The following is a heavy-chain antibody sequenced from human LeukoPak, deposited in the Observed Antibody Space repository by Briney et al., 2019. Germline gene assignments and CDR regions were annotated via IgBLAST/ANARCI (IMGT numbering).Heavy chain of an antibody. D-gene: IGHD2-2*01. CDR1: GYTFTGYY. CDR3: ARARCSSTSCYGAGSWFDP. V-gene: IGHV1-2*02. CDR2: INPNSGGT. Sequence: ASVKVSCKASGYTFTGYYMHWVRQAPGQGLEWMGWINPNSGGTNYAQKFQGRATMTRDTSISIAYMELSRLRSDDTAVYYCARARCSSTSCYGAGSWFDPWGQGTLVTVSS. J-gene: IGHJ5*02.